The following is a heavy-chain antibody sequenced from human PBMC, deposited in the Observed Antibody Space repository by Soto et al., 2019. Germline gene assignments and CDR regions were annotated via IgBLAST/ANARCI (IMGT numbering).Heavy chain of an antibody. Sequence: GGSLRLSCAASGFTFSSYAMHWVRQAPGKGLEWVAVISYDGSNKYYADSVKGRFTISRDNSKNTLYLQMNSLRAEDTAVYYCARDRGIDYWGQGTLVTVSS. V-gene: IGHV3-30-3*01. J-gene: IGHJ4*02. D-gene: IGHD3-10*01. CDR2: ISYDGSNK. CDR1: GFTFSSYA. CDR3: ARDRGIDY.